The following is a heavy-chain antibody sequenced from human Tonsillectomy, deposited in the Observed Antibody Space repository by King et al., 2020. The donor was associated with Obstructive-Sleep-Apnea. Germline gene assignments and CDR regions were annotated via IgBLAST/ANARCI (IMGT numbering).Heavy chain of an antibody. V-gene: IGHV3-7*04. D-gene: IGHD6-13*01. CDR3: ARGSSAAS. CDR1: GFVFSTYW. Sequence: VQLVESGGGLVQPGGSLRLSCVTSGFVFSTYWMTWGRQAPGKGLEWVANINQDGNEKHYVDSVKGRFTISRDNAKNSLYLQMDSRSAEDTAVYYCARGSSAASWGQGTLVTVSS. J-gene: IGHJ5*02. CDR2: INQDGNEK.